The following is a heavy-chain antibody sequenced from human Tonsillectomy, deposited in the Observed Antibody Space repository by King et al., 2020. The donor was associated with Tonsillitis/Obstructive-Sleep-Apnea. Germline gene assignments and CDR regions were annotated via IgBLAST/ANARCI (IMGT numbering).Heavy chain of an antibody. CDR3: ARRVLGYCSGVTCPDAFDI. Sequence: QLVQSGAEVKKPGESLKISCKGSGYSFPTCWIGWVRQMPGKGLEWMGIIYPGDSHTTYSPSFQGQVTISADNSIGTAYLQRSSLRASDTAMYYCARRVLGYCSGVTCPDAFDIWGQGTMVTVSS. CDR2: IYPGDSHT. CDR1: GYSFPTCW. D-gene: IGHD2-15*01. V-gene: IGHV5-51*01. J-gene: IGHJ3*02.